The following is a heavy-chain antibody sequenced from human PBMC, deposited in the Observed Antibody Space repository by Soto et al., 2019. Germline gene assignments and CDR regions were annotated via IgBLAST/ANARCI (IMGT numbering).Heavy chain of an antibody. Sequence: LSLTCAVSGGSISSGGYSWSWIRQPPGKGLEWIGYIYHSGSTYYNPSLKSRVTISVDRSKNQFSLKLSSVTAADTAVYYCARVYDSSGYYFDYWGQGTLVTVSS. CDR3: ARVYDSSGYYFDY. J-gene: IGHJ4*02. CDR1: GGSISSGGYS. D-gene: IGHD3-22*01. CDR2: IYHSGST. V-gene: IGHV4-30-2*01.